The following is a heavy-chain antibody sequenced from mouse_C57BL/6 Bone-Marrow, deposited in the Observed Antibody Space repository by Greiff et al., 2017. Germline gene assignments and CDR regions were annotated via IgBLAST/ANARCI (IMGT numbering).Heavy chain of an antibody. J-gene: IGHJ4*01. CDR1: GFSLTSYG. D-gene: IGHD4-1*02. CDR2: IWRGGST. V-gene: IGHV2-5*01. CDR3: AKSPLNWDDAMDY. Sequence: VKLMESGPGLVQPSQSLSITCTVSGFSLTSYGVHWVRQSPGKGLEWLGVIWRGGSTDYNAAFMSRLSITKDNSKSQVFFKMNSLQADDTAIYYCAKSPLNWDDAMDYWGQGTSVTVSS.